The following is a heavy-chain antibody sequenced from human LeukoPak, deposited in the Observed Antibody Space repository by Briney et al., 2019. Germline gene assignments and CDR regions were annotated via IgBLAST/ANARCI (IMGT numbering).Heavy chain of an antibody. J-gene: IGHJ4*02. CDR2: IIQDGSET. V-gene: IGHV3-7*04. D-gene: IGHD3-16*01. Sequence: SGGSLRLSCAASGFTFSSHWMTWVRQAPGKGLEWVANIIQDGSETYYVDSVKGRFTVSRDNAKNSLFLQMTSLRAEDTAVYYCARHTFYRYDYWGQGALVTVSS. CDR1: GFTFSSHW. CDR3: ARHTFYRYDY.